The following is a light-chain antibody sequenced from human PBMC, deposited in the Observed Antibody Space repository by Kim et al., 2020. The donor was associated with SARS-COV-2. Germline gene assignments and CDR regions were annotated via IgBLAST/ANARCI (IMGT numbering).Light chain of an antibody. Sequence: DIQVTQSPSSLSASVGDRVTITCRASQAIGTYLNWYQYRPGKAPKLLIYVASTLQSGVPPRFSGGGSGTDFTLTINTLQSEDFATYFCQQSFGRPFTFGQGTKLEI. J-gene: IGKJ2*01. V-gene: IGKV1-39*01. CDR3: QQSFGRPFT. CDR2: VAS. CDR1: QAIGTY.